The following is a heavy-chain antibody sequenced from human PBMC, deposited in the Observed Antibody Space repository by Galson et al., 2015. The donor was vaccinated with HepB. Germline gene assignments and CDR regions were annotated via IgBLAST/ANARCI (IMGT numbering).Heavy chain of an antibody. J-gene: IGHJ6*02. D-gene: IGHD5-12*01. Sequence: SLRLSCAASGFTFGDYAMSWVRQAPGKGLEWVGFIRSKAYGGTTEYAASVKGRFTISRDDSKSIAYLQMNSLKTEDTAVYYCTRKAPYVPLVATILGGYYYGMDVWGQGTTVTVSS. V-gene: IGHV3-49*04. CDR2: IRSKAYGGTT. CDR1: GFTFGDYA. CDR3: TRKAPYVPLVATILGGYYYGMDV.